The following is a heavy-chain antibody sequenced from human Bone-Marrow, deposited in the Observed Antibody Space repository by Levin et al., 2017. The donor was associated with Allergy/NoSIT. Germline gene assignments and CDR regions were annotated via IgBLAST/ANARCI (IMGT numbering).Heavy chain of an antibody. CDR3: ASSSYSNSWFDG. CDR2: IYADGRT. J-gene: IGHJ5*02. CDR1: RFLVSSNY. V-gene: IGHV3-53*01. D-gene: IGHD2/OR15-2a*01. Sequence: GESLKISCTVSRFLVSSNYMSWVRQAPGKGLEWVSIIYADGRTYYADSAQGRFTISRDISKNIVYLQMNNVRVDDTALYYCASSSYSNSWFDGWGQGTRVTVSS.